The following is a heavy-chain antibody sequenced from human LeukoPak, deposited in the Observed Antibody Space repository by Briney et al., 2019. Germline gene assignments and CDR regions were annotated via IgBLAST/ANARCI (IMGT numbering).Heavy chain of an antibody. Sequence: ETLSLTCTVSGGSISSSSYYWSWIRQPPGKGLEWIGYIYYSGSTDYNPSLKSRVTISVDTSKNQFSLKLSSVTAADTAVYYCARVTYGANDLDYWGQGTLVTVSS. CDR2: IYYSGST. D-gene: IGHD4-17*01. J-gene: IGHJ4*02. V-gene: IGHV4-61*01. CDR1: GGSISSSSYY. CDR3: ARVTYGANDLDY.